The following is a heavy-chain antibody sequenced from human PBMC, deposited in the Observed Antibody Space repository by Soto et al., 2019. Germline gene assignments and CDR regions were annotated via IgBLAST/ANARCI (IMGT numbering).Heavy chain of an antibody. Sequence: GESLKISCKGSGYSFTSYWISWVRQMPGKGLEWMGRIDPSDSYTNYSPSFQGHVTISADKSISTAYLQWSSLKASDTAMYYCARRRIAAAGTKGGMDVWGQGTTVTVSS. CDR1: GYSFTSYW. J-gene: IGHJ6*02. CDR2: IDPSDSYT. CDR3: ARRRIAAAGTKGGMDV. D-gene: IGHD6-13*01. V-gene: IGHV5-10-1*01.